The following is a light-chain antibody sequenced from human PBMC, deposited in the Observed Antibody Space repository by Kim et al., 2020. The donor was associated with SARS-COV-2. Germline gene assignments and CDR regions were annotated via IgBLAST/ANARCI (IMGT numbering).Light chain of an antibody. CDR2: INN. CDR3: AAWDDSLNAWV. J-gene: IGLJ3*02. Sequence: QSVLTQPPSASGTPGQRVTISCSGSSSNIGSNTVNWYQQLPGAAPKLLIYINNQRPSGVPDRFSGSRSGTSASLAISGLQSEDEADYYCAAWDDSLNAWVFGGGTQLTVL. V-gene: IGLV1-44*01. CDR1: SSNIGSNT.